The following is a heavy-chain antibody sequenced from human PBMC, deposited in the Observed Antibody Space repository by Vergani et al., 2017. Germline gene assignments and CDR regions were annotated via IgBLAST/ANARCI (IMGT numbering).Heavy chain of an antibody. D-gene: IGHD3-22*01. CDR3: AKDIRAIPNSGYDY. CDR1: GFTFDDYA. J-gene: IGHJ4*02. Sequence: EVQLVESGGGLVQPGRSLRLSCAASGFTFDDYAMHWVRQAPGKGLEWVSGISWNSGSTGYADSVKGRFTISRDNAKNSLYLQMNSLRAEDTALYYCAKDIRAIPNSGYDYWGQGTLVTVSS. CDR2: ISWNSGST. V-gene: IGHV3-9*01.